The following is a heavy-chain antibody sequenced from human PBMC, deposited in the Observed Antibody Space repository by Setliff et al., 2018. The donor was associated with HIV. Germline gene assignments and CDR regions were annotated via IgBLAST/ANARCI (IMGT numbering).Heavy chain of an antibody. D-gene: IGHD1-26*01. Sequence: PSETLSLTCTVSGGSISSGGYYWSWIRQHPEKGLEWIGYIYYSGSAYYNPSLKSRVTISLDTSKNQFSLKLSSVTAADTAVYYCARGRGSLPVLYYYYYYMDVWGKGTTVTVSS. V-gene: IGHV4-31*03. CDR1: GGSISSGGYY. J-gene: IGHJ6*03. CDR3: ARGRGSLPVLYYYYYYMDV. CDR2: IYYSGSA.